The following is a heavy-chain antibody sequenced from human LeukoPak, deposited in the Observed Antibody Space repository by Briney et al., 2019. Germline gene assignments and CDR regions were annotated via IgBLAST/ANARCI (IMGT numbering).Heavy chain of an antibody. V-gene: IGHV3-7*01. CDR1: GFTFSSYW. D-gene: IGHD4-11*01. J-gene: IGHJ6*03. CDR3: ARDQYYSNTLWHYYYMDV. Sequence: GGSLRLSCAASGFTFSSYWMSWVRQAPGKGLEWVANIKQDGSEKYYVDSVKGRFTISRDNAKNSLYLQMNSLRAEDTAVYYCARDQYYSNTLWHYYYMDVWGKGTTVTVSS. CDR2: IKQDGSEK.